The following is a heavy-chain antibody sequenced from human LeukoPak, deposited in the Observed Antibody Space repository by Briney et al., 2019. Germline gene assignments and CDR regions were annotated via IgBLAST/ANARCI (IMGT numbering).Heavy chain of an antibody. V-gene: IGHV3-7*01. CDR3: ARDLGDTAMVYFDY. Sequence: GGSLRLSCAASGFTFSNYWMTWVRQAPGKGLEWVANIKQDGSEKYYVDSVKGRFTISRDNAKNSLYVQMNSLRAEDTAVYYCARDLGDTAMVYFDYWGQGTLVTVSS. CDR1: GFTFSNYW. CDR2: IKQDGSEK. D-gene: IGHD5-18*01. J-gene: IGHJ4*02.